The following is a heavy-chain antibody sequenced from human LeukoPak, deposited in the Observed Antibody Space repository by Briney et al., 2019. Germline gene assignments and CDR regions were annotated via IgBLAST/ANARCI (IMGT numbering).Heavy chain of an antibody. CDR3: AKSRLDYNVWCGPEPDS. D-gene: IGHD3-3*01. J-gene: IGHJ4*02. CDR1: GGSISSGNYY. V-gene: IGHV4-30-4*08. Sequence: PSQTLSLTCTVSGGSISSGNYYWSWIRQPPGKGLEYIGYIYYSGYTYYSPSLKSRVTISVDTSKNQFSLKLSSVTAADTAVYYCAKSRLDYNVWCGPEPDSWGQGTLVTVSS. CDR2: IYYSGYT.